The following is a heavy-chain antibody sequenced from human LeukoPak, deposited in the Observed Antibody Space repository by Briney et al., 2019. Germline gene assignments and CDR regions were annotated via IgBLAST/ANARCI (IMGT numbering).Heavy chain of an antibody. CDR2: INPKSGGA. D-gene: IGHD1-14*01. CDR3: VTNRRPGAFDF. J-gene: IGHJ3*01. V-gene: IGHV1-2*04. Sequence: GASVKVSCRTSGFTFTAYYMYWVRQAPGLGLEWMGWINPKSGGAHYAAKFQGSINMTANTSITTVYMELSRLTSDDTAIYYCVTNRRPGAFDFWGQGTVVTVSS. CDR1: GFTFTAYY.